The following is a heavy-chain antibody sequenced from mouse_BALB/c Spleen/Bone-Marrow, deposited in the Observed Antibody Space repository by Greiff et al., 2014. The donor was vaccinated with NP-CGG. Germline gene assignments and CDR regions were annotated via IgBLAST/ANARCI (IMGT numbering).Heavy chain of an antibody. CDR2: IWGGGST. D-gene: IGHD2-14*01. CDR1: GVLLTSYR. CDR3: ARGAYYRFFDY. V-gene: IGHV2-9*02. Sequence: QVQLKESGPGLVAPSQSLFLTCTFSGVLLTSYRVYWVRPPPGKGLESLGVIWGGGSTDYNSALMSRLSISKDNSKSQVFLKMNRLQTDDTAMYYCARGAYYRFFDYWGQGTTLTVSS. J-gene: IGHJ2*01.